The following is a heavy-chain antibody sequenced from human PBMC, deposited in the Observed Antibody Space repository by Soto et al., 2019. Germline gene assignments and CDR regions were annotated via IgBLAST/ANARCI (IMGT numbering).Heavy chain of an antibody. J-gene: IGHJ4*02. CDR2: IIPILGIA. V-gene: IGHV1-69*02. CDR3: ARGQGSWNFDY. D-gene: IGHD6-13*01. Sequence: ASVKVSCKASGGTFSSYTISWVRQAPGQGLEWMGRIIPILGIANYAQKFQGRVTITADKSTSTAYMELSSLRSEDTAVYYCARGQGSWNFDYWGQGTLVTVSS. CDR1: GGTFSSYT.